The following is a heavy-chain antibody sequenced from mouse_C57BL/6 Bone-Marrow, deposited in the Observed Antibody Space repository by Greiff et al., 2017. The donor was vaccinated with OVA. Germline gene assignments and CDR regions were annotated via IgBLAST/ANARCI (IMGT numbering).Heavy chain of an antibody. CDR1: GYTFTSYW. D-gene: IGHD1-1*01. Sequence: VQLQQPGAELVMPGASVKLSCKASGYTFTSYWMHWVKQRPGQGLEWIGEIDPSDSYTNYNQKFKGKSTLTVDKSSSTAYMQLSSLTSEDSAVYYCARSRENYGSSYGAMDYWGQGTSVTVSS. CDR3: ARSRENYGSSYGAMDY. V-gene: IGHV1-69*01. CDR2: IDPSDSYT. J-gene: IGHJ4*01.